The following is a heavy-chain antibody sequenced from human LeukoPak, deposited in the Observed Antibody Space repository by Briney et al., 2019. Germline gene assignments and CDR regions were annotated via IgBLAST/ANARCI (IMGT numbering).Heavy chain of an antibody. CDR3: ARALDSSGWYQVGAFDY. CDR1: GGTFSSYA. J-gene: IGHJ4*02. Sequence: SVKVSCKASGGTFSSYAISWVRQAPGQGLEWMGGIIPIFGTANYAQKFQGRVTIAADESTSTAYMELSSLRSEDTAVYYCARALDSSGWYQVGAFDYWGQGTLVTVSS. D-gene: IGHD6-19*01. V-gene: IGHV1-69*13. CDR2: IIPIFGTA.